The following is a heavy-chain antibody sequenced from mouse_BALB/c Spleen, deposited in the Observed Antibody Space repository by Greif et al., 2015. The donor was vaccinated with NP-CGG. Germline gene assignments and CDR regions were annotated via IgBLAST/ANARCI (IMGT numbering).Heavy chain of an antibody. D-gene: IGHD3-2*01. CDR2: IRNKANGYTT. CDR1: GFTFTDYY. J-gene: IGHJ1*01. Sequence: EVMLVESGGGLVQPGGSLRLSCATSGFTFTDYYMSWVRQPPGKALEWLGFIRNKANGYTTEYSASVKGRFTISRDNSQSILYLQMNTLRAEDSATYYCARDRTARDWYFDVWGAGTTVTVSS. V-gene: IGHV7-3*02. CDR3: ARDRTARDWYFDV.